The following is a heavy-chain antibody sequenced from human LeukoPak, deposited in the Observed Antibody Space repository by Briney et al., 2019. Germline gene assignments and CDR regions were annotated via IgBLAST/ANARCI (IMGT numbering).Heavy chain of an antibody. CDR2: ISSSSIYI. V-gene: IGHV3-21*01. CDR1: GFTFSAYT. Sequence: GGSLRLSCAASGFTFSAYTMNWVRQAPGKGLEWVSSISSSSIYIYYADSVKGRFTISRDNAKNSLYLQMNSLRAEDTAVYYCARARYCSSTNCYEHDYWGQGTLVTVSS. D-gene: IGHD2-2*01. J-gene: IGHJ4*02. CDR3: ARARYCSSTNCYEHDY.